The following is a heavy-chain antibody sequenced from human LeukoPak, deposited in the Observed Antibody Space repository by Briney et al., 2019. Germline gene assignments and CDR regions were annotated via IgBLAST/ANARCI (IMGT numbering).Heavy chain of an antibody. CDR2: ISYDGSNK. Sequence: GGSLRLSCAASGFTFSSYAMHWVRQAPGKGLEWVAVISYDGSNKYYADSEKGRFTISRDNSKNTLYLQMNSLRAEDTAVYYCAREAGEDDYGDYGSNWGQGTLVTVSS. V-gene: IGHV3-30-3*01. CDR3: AREAGEDDYGDYGSN. D-gene: IGHD4-17*01. J-gene: IGHJ4*02. CDR1: GFTFSSYA.